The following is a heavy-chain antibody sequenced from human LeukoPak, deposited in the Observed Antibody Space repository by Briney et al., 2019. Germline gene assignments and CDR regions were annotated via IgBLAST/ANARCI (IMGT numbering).Heavy chain of an antibody. CDR2: IIPILGIA. V-gene: IGHV1-69*02. CDR3: ARYDFWSGYYFDY. J-gene: IGHJ4*02. Sequence: SVKVSCKASGGTFSSYTISWVRLAPGQGLEWMGRIIPILGIANYAQKFQGRVTITADKSTSTAYMELSSLRSEDTAVYYCARYDFWSGYYFDYWGQGTLVTVSS. D-gene: IGHD3-3*01. CDR1: GGTFSSYT.